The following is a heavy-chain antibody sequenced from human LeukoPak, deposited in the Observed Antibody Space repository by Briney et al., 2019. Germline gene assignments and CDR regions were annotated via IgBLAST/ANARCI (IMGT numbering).Heavy chain of an antibody. CDR2: IYSNGIT. V-gene: IGHV4-4*08. D-gene: IGHD2-15*01. CDR1: GGSIFSYY. Sequence: SETLSLTCTVSGGSIFSYYWNWIRQPPGKGLEWIGYIYSNGITSYNPSLRSRGTISIATSKNQFSLKLSSVTAADTAVYYCASRGSYCSGGSCHGDYWGQGTLVTVSS. CDR3: ASRGSYCSGGSCHGDY. J-gene: IGHJ4*02.